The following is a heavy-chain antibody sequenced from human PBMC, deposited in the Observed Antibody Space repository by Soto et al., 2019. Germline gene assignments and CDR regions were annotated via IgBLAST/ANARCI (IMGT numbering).Heavy chain of an antibody. CDR2: ISAHTGNK. V-gene: IGHV1-18*01. D-gene: IGHD1-26*01. Sequence: PLVQSGAEVKKPGASVKVSCKASGYSFTNYDISWARQAPGQGLEWMAWISAHTGNKHYAEKFQGRVSTTTDTSTSTAYMEVRTLKTDDTAVYYCARGLLAYFGMDVWGQGTTVTVS. J-gene: IGHJ6*02. CDR3: ARGLLAYFGMDV. CDR1: GYSFTNYD.